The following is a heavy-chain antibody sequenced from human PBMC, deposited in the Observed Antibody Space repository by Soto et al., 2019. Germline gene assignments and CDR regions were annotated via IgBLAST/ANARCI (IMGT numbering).Heavy chain of an antibody. D-gene: IGHD3-16*01. Sequence: SVKVSCKASGGTFSSYAISWVRQAPGQGLEWMGGIIPIFGTANYAQKFQGRVTITADESTSTAYMELSSLRSEDTAVYYCARGESRPGPLTLINFDYWGQGTLVTVSS. J-gene: IGHJ4*02. CDR2: IIPIFGTA. V-gene: IGHV1-69*13. CDR3: ARGESRPGPLTLINFDY. CDR1: GGTFSSYA.